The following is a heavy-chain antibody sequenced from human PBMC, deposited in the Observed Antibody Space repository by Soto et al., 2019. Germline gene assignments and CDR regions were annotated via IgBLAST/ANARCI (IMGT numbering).Heavy chain of an antibody. J-gene: IGHJ6*03. CDR2: IWYDGSNK. V-gene: IGHV3-33*01. Sequence: GESLKISCAASGFTFSSYGMHWVRQAPGKGLEWVAVIWYDGSNKYYADSVKGRFTISGDNSKNTLYLQMNRLRAEDTAVYYCGRDSWPRLAYYYYYMDVWGKGTTVTVSS. CDR1: GFTFSSYG. CDR3: GRDSWPRLAYYYYYMDV. D-gene: IGHD6-19*01.